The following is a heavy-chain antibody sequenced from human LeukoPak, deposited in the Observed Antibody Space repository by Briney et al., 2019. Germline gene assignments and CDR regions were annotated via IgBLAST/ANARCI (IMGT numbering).Heavy chain of an antibody. CDR3: ARTDRSGDPLDY. V-gene: IGHV5-51*01. J-gene: IGHJ4*02. CDR1: GYSFTSYW. D-gene: IGHD1-26*01. Sequence: GASLQISCEAFGYSFTSYWIGWVRQLPGKGPEWMGIIYPGDSDTRYSPSFQGQVTISADKSISTAYLQWSSLKASDTAMYYCARTDRSGDPLDYWGQGTLVIVSS. CDR2: IYPGDSDT.